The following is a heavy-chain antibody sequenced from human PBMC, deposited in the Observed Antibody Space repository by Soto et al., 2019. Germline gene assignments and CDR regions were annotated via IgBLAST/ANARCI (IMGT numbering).Heavy chain of an antibody. CDR3: ARVEMATIWAFDI. D-gene: IGHD5-12*01. J-gene: IGHJ3*02. CDR1: GVSFSGYY. V-gene: IGHV4-34*01. CDR2: INHSGST. Sequence: PSETLSLTCAVYGVSFSGYYWSWIRQPPGKGLEWIGEINHSGSTNYNPSLKSRVTISVDTSKNQFSLKLSSVTAADTAVYYCARVEMATIWAFDIWGQGTMVTVSS.